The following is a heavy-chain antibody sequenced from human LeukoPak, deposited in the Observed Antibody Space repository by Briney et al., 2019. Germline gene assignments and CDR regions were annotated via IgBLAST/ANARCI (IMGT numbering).Heavy chain of an antibody. Sequence: ASVKVSCKASGYTFTSYGISWVRQAPGQGLEWMGWISAYNGNTNYAQKLQGRVTMTTDTSTSTAYMELRSLRSDDTAVYYCARDQVSRGSGSYGWARDYFDYWGQGTLVTVSS. V-gene: IGHV1-18*01. CDR1: GYTFTSYG. D-gene: IGHD1-26*01. J-gene: IGHJ4*02. CDR2: ISAYNGNT. CDR3: ARDQVSRGSGSYGWARDYFDY.